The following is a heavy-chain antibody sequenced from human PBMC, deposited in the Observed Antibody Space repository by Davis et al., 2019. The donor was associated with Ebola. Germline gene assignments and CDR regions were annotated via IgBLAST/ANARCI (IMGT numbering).Heavy chain of an antibody. CDR3: ARDLGMVKSYYFDY. Sequence: AASVKVSCKASGYTFTRYGINWVRQAPGQGLEWMGWIGAYNRDTNYAQKFQGRVTMTTDTSTSTAYMELRSLRSDDTAVYYCARDLGMVKSYYFDYWGQGTLVTVSS. V-gene: IGHV1-18*01. D-gene: IGHD5-18*01. CDR2: IGAYNRDT. J-gene: IGHJ4*02. CDR1: GYTFTRYG.